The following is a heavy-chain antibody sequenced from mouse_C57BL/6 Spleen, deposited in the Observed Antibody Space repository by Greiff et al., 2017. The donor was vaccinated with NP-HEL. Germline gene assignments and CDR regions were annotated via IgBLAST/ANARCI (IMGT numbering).Heavy chain of an antibody. CDR2: INPNYGTT. V-gene: IGHV1-39*01. CDR3: ARLGARAVVEAMDY. Sequence: VQLQQSGPELVKPGASVKISCKASGYSFTDYNMNWVKQSNGKSLEWIGVINPNYGTTSYNQKFKGKATLTVDKSSSPAYMQLNSLTSEDSAVYYCARLGARAVVEAMDYWGQGTSVTVSS. CDR1: GYSFTDYN. J-gene: IGHJ4*01. D-gene: IGHD1-1*01.